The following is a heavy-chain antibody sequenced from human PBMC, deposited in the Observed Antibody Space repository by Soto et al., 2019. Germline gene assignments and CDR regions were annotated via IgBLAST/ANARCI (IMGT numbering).Heavy chain of an antibody. CDR3: ARDPGSGNWFDP. J-gene: IGHJ5*02. CDR1: GGSISSGGYY. D-gene: IGHD3-10*01. V-gene: IGHV4-31*03. Sequence: QVQLQESGPGLVKPSQTLSLTCTVSGGSISSGGYYWSWIRQHPGKGLEWIGYIYYSGSTYYNPSLKSRVTISVDTSKNPFSLKLSSVTAADTAVYDCARDPGSGNWFDPWGQGTLVTVSS. CDR2: IYYSGST.